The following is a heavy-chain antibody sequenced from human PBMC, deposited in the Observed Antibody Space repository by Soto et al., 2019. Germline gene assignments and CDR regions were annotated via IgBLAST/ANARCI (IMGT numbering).Heavy chain of an antibody. J-gene: IGHJ6*02. V-gene: IGHV1-69*13. CDR1: GGTLRSYA. CDR2: IIPIFGTA. Sequence: GASVKTSCKASGGTLRSYAISWVRQAPGQGLEWMGGIIPIFGTANYAQKFQGRVTITADESTSTAYMELSSLRSEDTAVYYCARGGGRNTMVRGVIITLPTDHYYYYYGMDVWGQGTTVTVSS. CDR3: ARGGGRNTMVRGVIITLPTDHYYYYYGMDV. D-gene: IGHD3-10*01.